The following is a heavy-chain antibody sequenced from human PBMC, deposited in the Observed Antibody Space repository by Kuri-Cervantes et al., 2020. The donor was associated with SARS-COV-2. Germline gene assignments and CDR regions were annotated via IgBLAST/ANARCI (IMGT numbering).Heavy chain of an antibody. Sequence: GESLKISCAASGFTVSSNHMSWVRQAPGKGLEWVSAISGSGGSTYYADSVKGRFTISRDNSKNTLYLQMNSLRAEDTAVYYCAKDQGGDYGDLPLDYWGQGTLVTVSS. CDR3: AKDQGGDYGDLPLDY. V-gene: IGHV3-23*01. J-gene: IGHJ4*02. D-gene: IGHD4-17*01. CDR1: GFTVSSNH. CDR2: ISGSGGST.